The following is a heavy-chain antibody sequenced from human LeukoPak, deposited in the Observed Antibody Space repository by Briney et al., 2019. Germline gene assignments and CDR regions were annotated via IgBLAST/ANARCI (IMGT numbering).Heavy chain of an antibody. J-gene: IGHJ4*02. CDR3: ARDYYGSGSYLYEPNIDY. Sequence: PGGSLRLSCAASGFTFSSYWMSWVRQAPGKGLEWVANIKQDGSEKYYVDSVKGRFTISRDNAKNSLYLQMNSLRAEDTAVYYCARDYYGSGSYLYEPNIDYWGQGTLVTVSS. CDR1: GFTFSSYW. CDR2: IKQDGSEK. D-gene: IGHD3-10*01. V-gene: IGHV3-7*01.